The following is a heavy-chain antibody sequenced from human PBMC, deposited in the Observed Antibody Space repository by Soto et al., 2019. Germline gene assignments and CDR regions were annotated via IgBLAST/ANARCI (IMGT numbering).Heavy chain of an antibody. J-gene: IGHJ6*03. CDR2: IYYSGST. D-gene: IGHD2-15*01. CDR1: GGSISSYY. V-gene: IGHV4-59*01. Sequence: SETLSLTCTVSGGSISSYYWSWIRQPPGKGLEWIGYIYYSGSTNYNPSLKSRVTISVDTSKNQFSLKLSSVTAADTAVYYCARILMYGGYYYYMDVWGKGTTVTVSS. CDR3: ARILMYGGYYYYMDV.